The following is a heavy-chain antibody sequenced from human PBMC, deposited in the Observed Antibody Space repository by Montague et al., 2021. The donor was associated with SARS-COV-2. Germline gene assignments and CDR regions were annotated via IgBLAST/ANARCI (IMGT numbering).Heavy chain of an antibody. CDR2: IYWDDDK. CDR1: GFSLSTSGMC. CDR3: AHVGMACSGSCYTNIKDCYFDL. Sequence: PALVKPTQTLTLTCTFSGFSLSTSGMCVSWIRQPPGKALEWLALIYWDDDKRYSPSLKSRLTITKDTSKNQVVLTMTNMDPVDTATYYCAHVGMACSGSCYTNIKDCYFDLWGRGTLVTVSS. D-gene: IGHD2-15*01. J-gene: IGHJ2*01. V-gene: IGHV2-5*08.